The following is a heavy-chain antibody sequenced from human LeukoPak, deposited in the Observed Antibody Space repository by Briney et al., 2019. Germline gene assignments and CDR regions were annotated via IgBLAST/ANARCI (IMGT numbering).Heavy chain of an antibody. D-gene: IGHD2-2*01. CDR1: SFSISSGYF. V-gene: IGHV4-38-2*01. CDR3: ARRISTRRGETCSSTSCYFDY. Sequence: SETLSLTCAVSSFSISSGYFWAWIRQSPGKGLEWIGSIFHSGITYYNPSLKSRITISVDTSKNQFSLRLSSVTAADTAVYYCARRISTRRGETCSSTSCYFDYWGQGTLVTVSS. J-gene: IGHJ4*02. CDR2: IFHSGIT.